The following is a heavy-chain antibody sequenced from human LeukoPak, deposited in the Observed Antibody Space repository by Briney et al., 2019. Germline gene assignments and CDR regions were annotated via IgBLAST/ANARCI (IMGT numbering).Heavy chain of an antibody. CDR3: ARHDRYDFNFDY. V-gene: IGHV4-39*01. Sequence: SETLSLTCTVSGGSISSSSYYWGWIRQPPGKGLEWIGTIYYSGSTYYNPSLKSRVTISVDTSKNQFSLKLSSVTAADTAVYYCARHDRYDFNFDYWGQGTLVTVSS. D-gene: IGHD3-3*01. J-gene: IGHJ4*02. CDR2: IYYSGST. CDR1: GGSISSSSYY.